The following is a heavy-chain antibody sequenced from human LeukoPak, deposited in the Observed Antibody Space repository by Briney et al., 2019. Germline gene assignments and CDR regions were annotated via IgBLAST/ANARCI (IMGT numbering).Heavy chain of an antibody. J-gene: IGHJ4*02. V-gene: IGHV3-23*01. D-gene: IGHD4-11*01. CDR1: GFTFSNAW. CDR3: VKGCTVTTPFDY. CDR2: ISGSGGST. Sequence: GGSLRLSCAASGFTFSNAWMNWVRQAPGKGLEWVSAISGSGGSTYYADSVKGRFTTSRDNSKNTLYLQMNSLRAEDTAVYYCVKGCTVTTPFDYWGQGTLVTVSS.